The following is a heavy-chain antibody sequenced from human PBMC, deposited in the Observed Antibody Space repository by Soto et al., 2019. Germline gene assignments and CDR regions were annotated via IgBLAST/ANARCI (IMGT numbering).Heavy chain of an antibody. CDR1: GGTFSSYA. V-gene: IGHV1-69*12. D-gene: IGHD3-10*01. J-gene: IGHJ6*02. CDR2: IIPIFGTA. Sequence: QVQLVQSGAEVKKPGSSVKVSCKASGGTFSSYAISWVRQAPGQGLEWMGGIIPIFGTANYAQKFQGRVTITADXXTXTXXMELSSLRSEDTAVYYCARDLAGTTRYYYYYGMDVWGQGTTVTVSS. CDR3: ARDLAGTTRYYYYYGMDV.